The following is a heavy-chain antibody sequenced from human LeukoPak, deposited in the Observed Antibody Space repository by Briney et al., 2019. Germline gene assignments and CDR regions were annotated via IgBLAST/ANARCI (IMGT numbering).Heavy chain of an antibody. CDR2: IIPIFGTA. D-gene: IGHD3-22*01. J-gene: IGHJ5*02. Sequence: GASVKVSCKASGYTFTSYAISWVRQAPGQGLEWMGRIIPIFGTANYAQKFQGRVTITTDESTSTAYMELSSLRSEDTAVYYCARVLDSSGYLNWFDPWGQGTLVTVSS. V-gene: IGHV1-69*05. CDR3: ARVLDSSGYLNWFDP. CDR1: GYTFTSYA.